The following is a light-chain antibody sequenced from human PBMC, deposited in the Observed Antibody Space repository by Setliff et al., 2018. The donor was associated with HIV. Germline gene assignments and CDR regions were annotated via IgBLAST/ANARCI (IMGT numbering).Light chain of an antibody. V-gene: IGKV1-6*01. J-gene: IGKJ1*01. CDR3: LQAYSYPWT. CDR1: QDISHD. CDR2: AAS. Sequence: AIQMTQSPSSLSASVGDRVTITCRASQDISHDLGWYQHQPGKAPKLLIYAASTLQSGVPSRFSGSGSGTDFTLTISSLQPEDFSTYYCLQAYSYPWTFGQGTKVDNK.